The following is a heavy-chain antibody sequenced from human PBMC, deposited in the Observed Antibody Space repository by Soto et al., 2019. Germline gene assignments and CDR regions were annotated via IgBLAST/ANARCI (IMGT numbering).Heavy chain of an antibody. CDR2: LSPNSGGT. Sequence: RASVKVSCKASGYTFTGYYLHWVRQAPGQGLEWMGWLSPNSGGTNYAQKFQGRVTMTRDTTISTTYMELTRLTSDDTAVYYCATSIVMPGTHYFDTWGQGAQVTVSS. CDR1: GYTFTGYY. D-gene: IGHD3-16*02. CDR3: ATSIVMPGTHYFDT. J-gene: IGHJ4*02. V-gene: IGHV1-2*02.